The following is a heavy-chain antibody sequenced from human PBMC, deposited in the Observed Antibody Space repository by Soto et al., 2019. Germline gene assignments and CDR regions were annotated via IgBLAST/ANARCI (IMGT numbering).Heavy chain of an antibody. V-gene: IGHV4-34*01. J-gene: IGHJ6*02. CDR1: GGSFSGYY. CDR2: INHSGST. Sequence: SETLSLTCAVYGGSFSGYYWSWIRQPPGKGLEWIGEINHSGSTNYNPSLKSRVTISVDTSKNQFSLKLSSVTAADTAVYYCARVEAAAGTHYYYYGMDGWGQGTTVTV. CDR3: ARVEAAAGTHYYYYGMDG. D-gene: IGHD6-13*01.